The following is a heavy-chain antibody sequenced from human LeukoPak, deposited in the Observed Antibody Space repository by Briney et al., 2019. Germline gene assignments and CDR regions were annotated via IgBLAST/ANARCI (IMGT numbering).Heavy chain of an antibody. J-gene: IGHJ4*02. CDR3: ARAGDYYDSSGYPDY. V-gene: IGHV3-30-3*01. Sequence: GGSLRLSCAASGFTFSNFAMHWVRQAPGKGLEWVAVISYDGTNKYYIDSVKGRFTISRDNSKNTLYLQMNSLRAEDTAVYYCARAGDYYDSSGYPDYWGQGTLVTVSS. CDR2: ISYDGTNK. D-gene: IGHD3-22*01. CDR1: GFTFSNFA.